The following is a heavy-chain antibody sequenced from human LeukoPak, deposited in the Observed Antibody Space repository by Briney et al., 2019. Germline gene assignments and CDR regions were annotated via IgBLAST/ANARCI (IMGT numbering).Heavy chain of an antibody. CDR3: ASNPDIVVVPAAMPNVGYFDY. D-gene: IGHD2-2*01. V-gene: IGHV4-34*01. CDR1: GGSFSGYY. CDR2: INHSGST. Sequence: SETLSLTCAVYGGSFSGYYWSWIRQPPGKGLEWIGEINHSGSTNYNPSLKSRVTISVDTSKNQISLKLSSVTAADTAVYYCASNPDIVVVPAAMPNVGYFDYWGQGTLVTVSS. J-gene: IGHJ4*02.